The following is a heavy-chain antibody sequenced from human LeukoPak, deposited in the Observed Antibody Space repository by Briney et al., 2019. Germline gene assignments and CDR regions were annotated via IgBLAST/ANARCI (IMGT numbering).Heavy chain of an antibody. Sequence: GASVKVSCKASGYTFTSYGINWVRQAPGQGLEWMGWIGTYNGNTNFAQKLQGRVTMTTDTSTSTAYMELTSLRSDDTAVYCCARDFKEQLSWFDPWGQGTLVTVSS. V-gene: IGHV1-18*01. CDR3: ARDFKEQLSWFDP. CDR2: IGTYNGNT. D-gene: IGHD1-26*01. CDR1: GYTFTSYG. J-gene: IGHJ5*02.